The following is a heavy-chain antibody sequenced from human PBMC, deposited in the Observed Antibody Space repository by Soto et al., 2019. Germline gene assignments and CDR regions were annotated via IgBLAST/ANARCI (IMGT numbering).Heavy chain of an antibody. D-gene: IGHD4-4*01. CDR3: VHHVTGGSFDV. J-gene: IGHJ3*01. CDR2: IYWDDDK. CDR1: GFSLTTNGVG. Sequence: QITLKESGPTVVKPTQTLTLTCTFSGFSLTTNGVGVGWIRQPPGKALEWLALIYWDDDKRYSPTLKSRLAITKDISKNQVVLTFTDVDPVDAATYFCVHHVTGGSFDVWGQGSRVTVSS. V-gene: IGHV2-5*02.